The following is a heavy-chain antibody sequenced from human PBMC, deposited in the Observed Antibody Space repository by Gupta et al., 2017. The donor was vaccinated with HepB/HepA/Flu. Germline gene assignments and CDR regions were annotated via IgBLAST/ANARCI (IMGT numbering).Heavy chain of an antibody. D-gene: IGHD2-15*01. J-gene: IGHJ6*02. V-gene: IGHV5-51*01. CDR1: GYSFNNYW. CDR3: AREEGGGYYFYGMDV. CDR2: IYPGDSDT. Sequence: VQSGAEVKNPGESLKISCKGSGYSFNNYWIGWVRQMPGTGLEWMGIIYPGDSDTKYSPSVQGQVTISADKSISTAYLQGRRLKASDTGMYYCAREEGGGYYFYGMDVGGQGTTVTVSS.